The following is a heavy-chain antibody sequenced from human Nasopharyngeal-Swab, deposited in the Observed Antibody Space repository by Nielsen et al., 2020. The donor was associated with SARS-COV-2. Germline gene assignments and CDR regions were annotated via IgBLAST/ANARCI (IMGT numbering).Heavy chain of an antibody. CDR1: GGSISSSSYY. V-gene: IGHV4-39*07. CDR2: IYYSGST. CDR3: AGGDYHYYYYGMDV. Sequence: SETLSLTCTVSGGSISSSSYYWGWIRQPPGKGLEWIGSIYYSGSTYYNPSLKSRVTISVDTSKNQFSLNLSSVTAADTAVYYCAGGDYHYYYYGMDVWGQGTTVTVSS. D-gene: IGHD4-17*01. J-gene: IGHJ6*02.